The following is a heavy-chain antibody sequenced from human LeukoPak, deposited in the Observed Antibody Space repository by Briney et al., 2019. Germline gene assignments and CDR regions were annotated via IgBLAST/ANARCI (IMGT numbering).Heavy chain of an antibody. D-gene: IGHD3-9*01. CDR2: IIPILGIA. Sequence: ASVKVSCKASGGTFSSYAISWVRQAPGQGLEWMGRIIPILGIANYAQKFQGRVTMTEDTSTDTAYMELSSLRSEDTAVYYCATGGGSRLLRYAEYFQHWGQGTLVTVSS. CDR3: ATGGGSRLLRYAEYFQH. V-gene: IGHV1-69*04. J-gene: IGHJ1*01. CDR1: GGTFSSYA.